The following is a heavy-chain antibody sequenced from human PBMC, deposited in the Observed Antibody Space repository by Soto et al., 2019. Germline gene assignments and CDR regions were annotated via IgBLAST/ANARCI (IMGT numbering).Heavy chain of an antibody. CDR1: GYTFTSYD. J-gene: IGHJ6*03. CDR2: MNPNSGNT. CDR3: ARGAGTYVGHYMDV. V-gene: IGHV1-8*01. Sequence: ASVKVSCKASGYTFTSYDINWVRQATGQGLEWMGWMNPNSGNTGYAQKFQGRVTMTRNTSISTAYMELSSLRSEDTAVYYCARGAGTYVGHYMDVWGKGTTVTVSS. D-gene: IGHD1-7*01.